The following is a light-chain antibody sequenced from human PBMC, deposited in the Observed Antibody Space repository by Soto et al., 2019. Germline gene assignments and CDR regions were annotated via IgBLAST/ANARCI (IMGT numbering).Light chain of an antibody. Sequence: EIVLTQSPGTLSFYPGERATLSCRTSQTVCSTCLAWYQQKPGQAPRLLISGASNRATGIPDSFSGSGSGTIFTLTISRLEPEDFAVYYCQQYGGSPGFTFGPGTKVDIK. CDR1: QTVCSTC. J-gene: IGKJ3*01. CDR2: GAS. CDR3: QQYGGSPGFT. V-gene: IGKV3-20*01.